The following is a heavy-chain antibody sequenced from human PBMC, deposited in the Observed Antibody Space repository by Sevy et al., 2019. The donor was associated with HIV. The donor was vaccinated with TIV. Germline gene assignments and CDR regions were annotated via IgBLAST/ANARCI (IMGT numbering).Heavy chain of an antibody. V-gene: IGHV4-39*01. CDR1: GGSISRNSHY. CDR3: ATHALSITIFGVVTRNWFDP. J-gene: IGHJ5*02. CDR2: IYYSGST. Sequence: SETLSLTCTVSGGSISRNSHYWGWIRQPPGKGLEWIGSIYYSGSTYYNPSLKSRLTISGDTSKNQFSLKLSSVTAADTAVYYCATHALSITIFGVVTRNWFDPWGQGTLVTVSS. D-gene: IGHD3-3*01.